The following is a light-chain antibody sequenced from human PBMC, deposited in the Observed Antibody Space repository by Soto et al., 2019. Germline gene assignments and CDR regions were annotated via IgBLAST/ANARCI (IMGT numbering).Light chain of an antibody. V-gene: IGKV1-5*01. CDR3: HQYNSYPRT. CDR1: QSISSW. CDR2: DAS. J-gene: IGKJ1*01. Sequence: DIQMTQSPSTLSASVGDRVTITCRASQSISSWLAGYQQKPGKAPKLPIYDASNLERGLPSRFSGRGSGTEFTLTISSLQPDDFATYCCHQYNSYPRTFGQGTKGEIK.